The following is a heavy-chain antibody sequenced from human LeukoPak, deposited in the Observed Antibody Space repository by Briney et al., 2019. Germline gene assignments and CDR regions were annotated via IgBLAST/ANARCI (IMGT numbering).Heavy chain of an antibody. CDR3: AKGVRPFTVVTDLDY. CDR1: GFTFSSYN. CDR2: ISSSSSYI. J-gene: IGHJ4*02. V-gene: IGHV3-21*04. D-gene: IGHD4-23*01. Sequence: PGGSLRLSCAASGFTFSSYNMNWVRQAPGKGLEWVSPISSSSSYIYYADSVKGRFTISRDNAKNSLYLQMNSLRAEDTAYYYCAKGVRPFTVVTDLDYWGQGTLVTVSS.